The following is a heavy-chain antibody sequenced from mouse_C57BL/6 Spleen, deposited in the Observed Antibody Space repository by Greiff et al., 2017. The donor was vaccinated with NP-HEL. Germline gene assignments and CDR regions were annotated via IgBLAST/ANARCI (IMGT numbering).Heavy chain of an antibody. D-gene: IGHD1-1*01. Sequence: VQLQQSGAELVKPGASVKMSCKASGYTFTSYWITWVKQRPGQGLEWIGDIYPGSGSTNYNEKFKSKATLTVDTSSSTAYMQLSSLTSEDSAVYYCARSPYGSRALDYWGQGTTLTVSS. V-gene: IGHV1-55*01. J-gene: IGHJ2*01. CDR2: IYPGSGST. CDR3: ARSPYGSRALDY. CDR1: GYTFTSYW.